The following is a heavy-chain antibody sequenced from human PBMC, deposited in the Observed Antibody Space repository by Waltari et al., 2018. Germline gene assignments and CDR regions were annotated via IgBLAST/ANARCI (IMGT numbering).Heavy chain of an antibody. CDR1: GGTFSSYA. V-gene: IGHV1-69*01. Sequence: QVQLVQSGAEVKKPGSSVKVSCKASGGTFSSYAISWVRQAPGQGLEWMGGISPIFGTANYAQKFQGRVTITADESTSTAYMELSSLRSEDTAVYYCASGLNFDYGDYLDYWGQGTLVTVSS. CDR3: ASGLNFDYGDYLDY. D-gene: IGHD4-17*01. J-gene: IGHJ4*02. CDR2: ISPIFGTA.